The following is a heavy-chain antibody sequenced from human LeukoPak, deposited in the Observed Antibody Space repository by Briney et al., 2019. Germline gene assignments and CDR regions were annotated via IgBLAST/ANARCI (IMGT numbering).Heavy chain of an antibody. Sequence: PGGSLRLSCAASGFTFSSYGMHWVRQAPGKGLEWVAVISYDGSNKYYADSVKGRFTISRDNSKNTLCLQMNSLRAEDTAVYYCAKPTRGIPYYYYYGMDVWGQGTTVTVSS. D-gene: IGHD3-10*01. J-gene: IGHJ6*02. CDR1: GFTFSSYG. V-gene: IGHV3-30*18. CDR3: AKPTRGIPYYYYYGMDV. CDR2: ISYDGSNK.